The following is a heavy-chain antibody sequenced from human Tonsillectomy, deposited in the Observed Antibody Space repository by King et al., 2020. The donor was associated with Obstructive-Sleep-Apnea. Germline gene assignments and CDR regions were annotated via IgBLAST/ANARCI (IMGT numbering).Heavy chain of an antibody. D-gene: IGHD6-19*01. Sequence: VQLVESGGGLVKPGGSLRLSCVVSGFTFSDYSMNWVRQAPGKGLEWVSSISSSSGFRYYADSVKGRFTVSRDNAKNSLYLQMNSLRDEETAVYYCARDPGNGAWYTVDYWGQGTLVTVSS. CDR2: ISSSSGFR. CDR1: GFTFSDYS. V-gene: IGHV3-21*06. J-gene: IGHJ4*02. CDR3: ARDPGNGAWYTVDY.